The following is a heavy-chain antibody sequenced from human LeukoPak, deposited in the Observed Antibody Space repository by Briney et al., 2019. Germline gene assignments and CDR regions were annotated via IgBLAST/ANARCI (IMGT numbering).Heavy chain of an antibody. J-gene: IGHJ4*02. V-gene: IGHV4-59*01. CDR2: IHNSGGT. Sequence: SETLSLTCTVSGASLSNYYWSWVRQPPGKGLEWIAYIHNSGGTNYNPSLKSRVTISIDTSKNQFSLKLNSVTAADTAVYYCARDTPYSDYVWGSYRVFDYWGQGTLVTVSS. CDR1: GASLSNYY. CDR3: ARDTPYSDYVWGSYRVFDY. D-gene: IGHD3-16*02.